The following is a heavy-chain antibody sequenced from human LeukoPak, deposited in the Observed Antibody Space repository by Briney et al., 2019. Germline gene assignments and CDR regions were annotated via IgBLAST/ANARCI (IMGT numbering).Heavy chain of an antibody. J-gene: IGHJ4*02. CDR1: GFTFSSYS. V-gene: IGHV3-21*01. Sequence: GGSLRLSCTASGFTFSSYSMNWVRQAPGKGLEWVSSISSSSSYIYYADSVKGRFTISRDNAKNSLYLQMNSLRAEDTAVYYCARDFLGYLDYWGQGTLVTVSS. CDR2: ISSSSSYI. CDR3: ARDFLGYLDY.